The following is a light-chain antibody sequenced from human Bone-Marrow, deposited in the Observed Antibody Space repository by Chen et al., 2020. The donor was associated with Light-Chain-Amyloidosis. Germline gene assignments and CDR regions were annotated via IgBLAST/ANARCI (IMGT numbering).Light chain of an antibody. CDR2: DAS. CDR3: QQRSNWPYMYT. Sequence: EIVLTQSPATLSLSPGERATLSCRASQSVSSYLAWYQQKPGQAPRLLIYDASSRATGIPARFSGSGSGTDLTLTISSLGPEDFAVYYCQQRSNWPYMYTFGQGTKLEIK. CDR1: QSVSSY. J-gene: IGKJ2*01. V-gene: IGKV3-11*01.